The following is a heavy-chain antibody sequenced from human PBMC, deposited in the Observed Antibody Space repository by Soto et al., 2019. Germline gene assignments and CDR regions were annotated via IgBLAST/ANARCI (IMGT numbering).Heavy chain of an antibody. D-gene: IGHD3-16*02. Sequence: SETLSLTCTVSGGSISSGDYFWSWIRQPPGKGLEWIGYIYYSGSTYYNPSLKSPVTISVDTSKNQFSLKLSSVAGGGKGVYYCFRVRDMISFGGVIVSPGWFDPLGQGTLVTVSS. V-gene: IGHV4-30-4*01. CDR1: GGSISSGDYF. J-gene: IGHJ5*02. CDR3: FRVRDMISFGGVIVSPGWFDP. CDR2: IYYSGST.